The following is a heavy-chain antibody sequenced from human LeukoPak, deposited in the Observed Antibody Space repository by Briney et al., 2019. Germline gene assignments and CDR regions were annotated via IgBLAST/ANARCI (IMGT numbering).Heavy chain of an antibody. CDR2: IRYDGSNK. CDR3: AKAAFSSRWVFDY. Sequence: PGGSLRLSCAASGFTFTSYGMYWVRQAPGKGLEWVAFIRYDGSNKYYADSVKGRFTISRDNPKNTLYLQMNSLRAEDTAVYYCAKAAFSSRWVFDYWGQGTLVTVSS. CDR1: GFTFTSYG. V-gene: IGHV3-30*02. J-gene: IGHJ4*02. D-gene: IGHD6-19*01.